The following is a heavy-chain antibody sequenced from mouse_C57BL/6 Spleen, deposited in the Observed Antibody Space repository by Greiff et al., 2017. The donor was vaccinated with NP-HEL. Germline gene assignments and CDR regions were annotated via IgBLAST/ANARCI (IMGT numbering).Heavy chain of an antibody. J-gene: IGHJ4*01. V-gene: IGHV1-81*01. Sequence: VQLQQSGAELARPGASVKLSCKASGYTFTSYGISWVKQRTGQGLEWIGEIYPRSGNTYYNEKFKGKATLTADKSSSTAYMELRSLTSEDSAVYFCARKETYGSTLYAMDYWGQGTSVTVSS. CDR3: ARKETYGSTLYAMDY. CDR1: GYTFTSYG. CDR2: IYPRSGNT. D-gene: IGHD1-1*01.